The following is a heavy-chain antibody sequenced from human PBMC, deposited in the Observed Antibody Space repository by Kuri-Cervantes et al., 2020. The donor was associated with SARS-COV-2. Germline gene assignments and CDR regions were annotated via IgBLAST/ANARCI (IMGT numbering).Heavy chain of an antibody. J-gene: IGHJ2*01. CDR1: GYTLTELS. CDR2: FDPEDGET. V-gene: IGHV1-24*01. CDR3: ARSSGHYRRWYFDL. Sequence: ASVKVSCKVSGYTLTELSMHWVRQAPGKGLEWMGGFDPEDGETIYAQKFQDRVTMTEDTSTDTAYMELSSLRCEDTAVYYCARSSGHYRRWYFDLWGRGTLVTVSS. D-gene: IGHD3-22*01.